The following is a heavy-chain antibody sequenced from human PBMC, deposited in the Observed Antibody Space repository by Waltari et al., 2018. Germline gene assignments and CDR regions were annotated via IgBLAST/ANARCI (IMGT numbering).Heavy chain of an antibody. CDR2: MKSKTDGGTT. CDR3: TTLGYRSGWSFDY. Sequence: EVQLVESGGGLVKPGGSLRLSCAASGFTFTNAWMNWVRQAPGKGLEWVGRMKSKTDGGTTDYAAPVKGRFTISRDDSKNTLYLQMNSLKTDDTAVYYCTTLGYRSGWSFDYWGQGTLVTVSS. J-gene: IGHJ4*02. V-gene: IGHV3-15*07. CDR1: GFTFTNAW. D-gene: IGHD6-19*01.